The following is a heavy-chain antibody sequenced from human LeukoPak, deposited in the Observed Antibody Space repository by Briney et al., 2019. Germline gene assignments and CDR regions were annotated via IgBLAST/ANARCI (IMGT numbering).Heavy chain of an antibody. J-gene: IGHJ5*02. V-gene: IGHV4-59*01. D-gene: IGHD3-3*01. CDR1: GGSISSYY. CDR2: IYYSGST. CDR3: ACIRGTHTYYDFWSGYGAQRLAWFDP. Sequence: SETLSLTCTVSGGSISSYYWSWIRQPPGKGLEWIGYIYYSGSTNYNPSLKSRVTISVDTSKNQFSLKLSSVTAADTAVYYCACIRGTHTYYDFWSGYGAQRLAWFDPWGQGTLVTVSS.